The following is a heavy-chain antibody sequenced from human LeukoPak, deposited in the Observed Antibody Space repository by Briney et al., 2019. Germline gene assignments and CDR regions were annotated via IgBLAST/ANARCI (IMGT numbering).Heavy chain of an antibody. V-gene: IGHV1-69*13. Sequence: GASVKVSCKASGGTFSSYAISWVRQAPGQGLEWMGGIIPIFGTANYAPKFQGRVTITADESTSTAYMELSSLRSEDTAVYYCARESDVDTAMFVYYFDYWGQGTLVTVSS. D-gene: IGHD5-18*01. J-gene: IGHJ4*02. CDR2: IIPIFGTA. CDR3: ARESDVDTAMFVYYFDY. CDR1: GGTFSSYA.